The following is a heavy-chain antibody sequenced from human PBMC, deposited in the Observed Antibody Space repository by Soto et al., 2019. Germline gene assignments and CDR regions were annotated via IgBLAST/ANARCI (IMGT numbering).Heavy chain of an antibody. CDR3: ARDQLSSGLYVWFDP. V-gene: IGHV4-59*01. D-gene: IGHD6-25*01. CDR1: GGSISTYY. Sequence: PSETLSLTCTVSGGSISTYYWSWIRQPPGKGLEWIGYIYYDGSTSYNPSLRSRVTISVDTSKNQFSPILSSVTSADTAVYYCARDQLSSGLYVWFDPWGQGTLVTVSS. CDR2: IYYDGST. J-gene: IGHJ5*02.